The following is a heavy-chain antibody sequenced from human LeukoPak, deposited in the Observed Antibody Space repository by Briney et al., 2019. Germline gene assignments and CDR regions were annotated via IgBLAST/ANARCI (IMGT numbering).Heavy chain of an antibody. Sequence: ASVKVSCKASGGTFSSYAISWVRQAPGQGLEWMGGIIPIFGTANYAQKFQGRVTITADESTSTAYMELSSLRSEDTAVYYCARDLPRGLRFLEWLSSLDGMDVWGQGTTVTVSS. CDR1: GGTFSSYA. J-gene: IGHJ6*02. D-gene: IGHD3-3*01. CDR3: ARDLPRGLRFLEWLSSLDGMDV. CDR2: IIPIFGTA. V-gene: IGHV1-69*13.